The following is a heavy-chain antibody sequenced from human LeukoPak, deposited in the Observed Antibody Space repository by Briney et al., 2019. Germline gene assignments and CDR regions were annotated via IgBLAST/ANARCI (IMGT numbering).Heavy chain of an antibody. D-gene: IGHD1-26*01. CDR2: IIPILGIA. Sequence: ASVKVSCKASGGTFSSYAISWVRQAPGQGLEWMGRIIPILGIANYAQKFQGRVTITADKSTRTAYMELSSLRSEDTAVYYCARGALVGATRTAFDIWGQGTMVTVSS. CDR3: ARGALVGATRTAFDI. J-gene: IGHJ3*02. V-gene: IGHV1-69*04. CDR1: GGTFSSYA.